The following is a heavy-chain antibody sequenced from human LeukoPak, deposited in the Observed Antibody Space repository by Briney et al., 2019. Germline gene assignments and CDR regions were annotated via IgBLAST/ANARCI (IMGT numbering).Heavy chain of an antibody. J-gene: IGHJ4*02. CDR1: GFTFDDYT. CDR3: AKGGLGYCSSTSCYPDY. V-gene: IGHV3-43*01. CDR2: ISWDGGST. D-gene: IGHD2-2*01. Sequence: GGXXRLSCAASGFTFDDYTMHWVRQAPGKGLEWVSLISWDGGSTYYADSVKGRFTISRDNSKNSLYLQMNSLRTEDTALYYCAKGGLGYCSSTSCYPDYWGQGTLVTVSS.